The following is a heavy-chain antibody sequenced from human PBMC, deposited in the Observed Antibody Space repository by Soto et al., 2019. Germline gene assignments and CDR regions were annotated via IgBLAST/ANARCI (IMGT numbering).Heavy chain of an antibody. J-gene: IGHJ4*02. Sequence: QVQLQESGPGLVKPSETLSLTCTVSGGSISSYYWSWIRQPPGKGLEWIGYIYYSGSTNYNPSLKMRVHLSVDTAKNQFSLKRSSVTAADTAVYYGARSYWSCFDYWGQGTLVTVSS. CDR2: IYYSGST. CDR3: ARSYWSCFDY. CDR1: GGSISSYY. D-gene: IGHD2-21*01. V-gene: IGHV4-59*08.